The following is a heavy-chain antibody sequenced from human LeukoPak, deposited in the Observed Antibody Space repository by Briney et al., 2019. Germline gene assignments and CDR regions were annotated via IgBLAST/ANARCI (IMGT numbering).Heavy chain of an antibody. D-gene: IGHD6-13*01. CDR3: ASHGYSSSWSFDY. Sequence: GESLKISCKGTGYSFTSYWISWMRQMPGKGLEWMGRIDPSDSYTNYSPSFQGHVTISADKSISTAYLQWSSLKASDTAMYYCASHGYSSSWSFDYWGQGTLVTVSS. J-gene: IGHJ4*02. V-gene: IGHV5-10-1*01. CDR2: IDPSDSYT. CDR1: GYSFTSYW.